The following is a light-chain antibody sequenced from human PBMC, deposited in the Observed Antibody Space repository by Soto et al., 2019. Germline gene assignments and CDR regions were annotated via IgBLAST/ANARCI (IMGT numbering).Light chain of an antibody. CDR2: YDD. J-gene: IGLJ1*01. V-gene: IGLV1-36*01. Sequence: QSVLTQPPSVSGAPGQRVTISCTGSSSNIGAGYDVHWYQQLPGTAPKLLIYYDDLLPSGVSDRFSGSKSGASASLAISGLQSEDEADYYCAAWDDSLNGYVFGTGTKLTVL. CDR3: AAWDDSLNGYV. CDR1: SSNIGAGYD.